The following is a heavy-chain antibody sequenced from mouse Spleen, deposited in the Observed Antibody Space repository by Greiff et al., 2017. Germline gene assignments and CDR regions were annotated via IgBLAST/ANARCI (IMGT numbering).Heavy chain of an antibody. CDR2: IYPGDGDT. CDR3: ARGDDYDWFAY. D-gene: IGHD2-4*01. Sequence: VQLQQSGPELVKPGASVKISCKASGYAFSSSWMNWVKQRPGKGLEWIGRIYPGDGDTNYNGKFKGKATLTADKSSSTAYMQLSSLTSEDSAVYFCARGDDYDWFAYWGQGTLVTVSA. J-gene: IGHJ3*01. CDR1: GYAFSSSW. V-gene: IGHV1-82*01.